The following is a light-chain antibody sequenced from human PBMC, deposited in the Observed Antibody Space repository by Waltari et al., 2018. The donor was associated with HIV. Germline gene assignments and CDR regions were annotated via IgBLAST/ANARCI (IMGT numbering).Light chain of an antibody. J-gene: IGLJ2*01. CDR2: RDN. V-gene: IGLV1-40*01. Sequence: QSVLTQPPSVSGAPGQRLTISCPGSSSHIGAGSDVHWYQPTAGAAPKLLIYRDNNRPSGVHDRFSGSKSGTSASLASTVLQGEDAADYRCQSCDSGLVFGGGTKLTV. CDR3: QSCDSGLV. CDR1: SSHIGAGSD.